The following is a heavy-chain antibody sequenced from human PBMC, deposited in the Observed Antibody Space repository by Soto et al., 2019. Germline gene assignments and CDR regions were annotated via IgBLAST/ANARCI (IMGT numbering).Heavy chain of an antibody. Sequence: GGSLRLSCAASGFTFSSYSMNWVRQAPGKGLEWVSSISSSSSYIYYADSVKGRFTISRDNAKNSLYLQMNSLRAEDTAVYYCARGPYSSGWYVVDYWGQGTLVTVSS. CDR1: GFTFSSYS. CDR2: ISSSSSYI. J-gene: IGHJ4*02. CDR3: ARGPYSSGWYVVDY. V-gene: IGHV3-21*01. D-gene: IGHD6-19*01.